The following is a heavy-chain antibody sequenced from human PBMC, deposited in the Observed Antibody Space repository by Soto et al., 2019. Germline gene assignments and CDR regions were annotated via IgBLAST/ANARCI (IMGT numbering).Heavy chain of an antibody. J-gene: IGHJ4*02. CDR3: AKDREDIVVVPAAMGSYFDY. Sequence: GSLRLSCAASGFTFSSYAMSWVRQAPGKGLEWVSAISGSGGSTYYADSVKGRFTISRDNSKNTLYLQMNSLRAEDTAVYYCAKDREDIVVVPAAMGSYFDYWGQGTLVTVSS. CDR2: ISGSGGST. CDR1: GFTFSSYA. D-gene: IGHD2-2*01. V-gene: IGHV3-23*01.